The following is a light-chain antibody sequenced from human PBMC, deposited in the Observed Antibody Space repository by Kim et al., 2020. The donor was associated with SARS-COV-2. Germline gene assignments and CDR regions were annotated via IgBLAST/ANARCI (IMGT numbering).Light chain of an antibody. CDR3: QSYDNSLTV. CDR2: ANN. Sequence: QAVLTQPPSVSGAPGQRVTISCIGGSSNIGAGSDVHWYQHLPGRTPKLLIYANNNRPSGVSDRFSGSKSGTSASLAITGLQAEDEADYYCQSYDNSLTVFGGGTKVTVL. V-gene: IGLV1-40*01. CDR1: SSNIGAGSD. J-gene: IGLJ2*01.